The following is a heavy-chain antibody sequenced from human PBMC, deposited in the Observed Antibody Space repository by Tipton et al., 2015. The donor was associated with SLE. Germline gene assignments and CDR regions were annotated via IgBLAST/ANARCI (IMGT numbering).Heavy chain of an antibody. V-gene: IGHV4-31*03. J-gene: IGHJ2*01. CDR3: ASTDTSGLLDWYFDL. CDR1: GGSVSSGGFY. CDR2: IYYRGTT. D-gene: IGHD3-22*01. Sequence: TLSLTCTVSGGSVSSGGFYWSWLRPHPGKGLAWIGYIYYRGTTYYKPSLKSRVAMSLDTSKNQFSLRLSSVTAADTAMYFCASTDTSGLLDWYFDLWGRGTLVTVSS.